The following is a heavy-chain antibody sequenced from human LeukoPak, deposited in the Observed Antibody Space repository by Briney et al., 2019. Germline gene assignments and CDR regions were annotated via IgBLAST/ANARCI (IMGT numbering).Heavy chain of an antibody. CDR1: GGSISNSNYY. V-gene: IGHV4-39*01. CDR2: IYSSGNT. Sequence: SETLSLTCTVSGGSISNSNYYWGWIRQPPEKGLEWIGSIYSSGNTYYNPSLKSRVTMSVDTSKDQFSLNLNFVTAADTAVYYCARHGSGSCNNFQHWGQGTLVTVSS. J-gene: IGHJ1*01. CDR3: ARHGSGSCNNFQH. D-gene: IGHD1-26*01.